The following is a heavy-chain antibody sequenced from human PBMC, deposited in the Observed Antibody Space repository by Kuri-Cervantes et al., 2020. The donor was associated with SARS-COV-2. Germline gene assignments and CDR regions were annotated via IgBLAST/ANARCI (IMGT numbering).Heavy chain of an antibody. CDR2: INPNSGGT. Sequence: ASVKVSCKASGYTFTSYGISWVRQAPGQGLEWIGWINPNSGGTNYAQKFQGRVTMTRDTSISTAYMELSRLRSDDTAVYYCARGDYVWGSYRYYMDVWGKGTTVTVSS. J-gene: IGHJ6*03. D-gene: IGHD3-16*02. V-gene: IGHV1-2*02. CDR3: ARGDYVWGSYRYYMDV. CDR1: GYTFTSYG.